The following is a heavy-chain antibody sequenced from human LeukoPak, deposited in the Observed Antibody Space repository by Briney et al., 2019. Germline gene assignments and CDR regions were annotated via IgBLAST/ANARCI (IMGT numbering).Heavy chain of an antibody. CDR3: ARGPYTDY. V-gene: IGHV3-21*01. CDR1: GFTFSGYS. D-gene: IGHD4-11*01. J-gene: IGHJ4*02. Sequence: GGSLRLSCAASGFTFSGYSMNWVRPAPGKGLDWVSSISSSSSSIYYADSVKGRFTISRDNAKNSLSLQMNSLRAEDTAVYYCARGPYTDYWGQGTLVTVSS. CDR2: ISSSSSSI.